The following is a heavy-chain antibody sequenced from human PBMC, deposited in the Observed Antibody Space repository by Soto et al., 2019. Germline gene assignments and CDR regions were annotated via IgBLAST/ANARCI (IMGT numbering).Heavy chain of an antibody. V-gene: IGHV3-48*01. Sequence: GGSLRLSCAASGFTFSSYSMNWVRQAPGKGLEWVSYISSSSTIYYADSVKGRFTISRDNAKNSLYLQMNSLRAEDTAVYYCASHRRGDYGVTGYWGQGTLVTVSS. D-gene: IGHD4-17*01. CDR2: ISSSSTI. J-gene: IGHJ4*02. CDR1: GFTFSSYS. CDR3: ASHRRGDYGVTGY.